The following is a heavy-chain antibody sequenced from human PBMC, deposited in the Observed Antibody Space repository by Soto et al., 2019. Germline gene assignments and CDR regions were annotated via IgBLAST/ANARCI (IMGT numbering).Heavy chain of an antibody. CDR1: GYTFTNYY. D-gene: IGHD3-3*01. Sequence: QVQLVQSGAEVKKPGASVKVSCRASGYTFTNYYMHWVRQAPGQGLEWMGIIHPIVGSTSYAKKFKGRVTLARDTSTSTVSMELTSLRSDDTAVYYCVREWLLLEDRPDQSYGLDVWGQGTTVIVSS. V-gene: IGHV1-46*01. CDR3: VREWLLLEDRPDQSYGLDV. J-gene: IGHJ6*02. CDR2: IHPIVGST.